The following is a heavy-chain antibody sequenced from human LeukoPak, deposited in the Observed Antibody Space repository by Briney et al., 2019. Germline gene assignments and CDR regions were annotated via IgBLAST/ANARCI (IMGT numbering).Heavy chain of an antibody. Sequence: ASVKVSCKASGVTFTSSAVQWVRQARGQRLEWIGWIVVGSGNTNYAQKFQERVTITRDMSTSTAYMELSSLRSEDTAVYYCAASFLYCSGGSCYLTGFDYWGQGTLVTVSS. V-gene: IGHV1-58*01. CDR3: AASFLYCSGGSCYLTGFDY. D-gene: IGHD2-15*01. J-gene: IGHJ4*02. CDR1: GVTFTSSA. CDR2: IVVGSGNT.